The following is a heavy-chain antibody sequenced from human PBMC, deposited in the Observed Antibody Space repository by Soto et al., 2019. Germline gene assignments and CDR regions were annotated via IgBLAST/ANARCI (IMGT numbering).Heavy chain of an antibody. CDR1: GFTFSSYG. V-gene: IGHV3-30*18. Sequence: GGSLRLSCAASGFTFSSYGMHWVRQAPGKGLECVAVISYDGSNKYHAHSVQGRFTISRDNSRNTLYLQMNSLRAEDTAVYYCAKTGGVLAAAGTSNFDYWGQGTLVTVSS. J-gene: IGHJ4*02. CDR2: ISYDGSNK. CDR3: AKTGGVLAAAGTSNFDY. D-gene: IGHD6-13*01.